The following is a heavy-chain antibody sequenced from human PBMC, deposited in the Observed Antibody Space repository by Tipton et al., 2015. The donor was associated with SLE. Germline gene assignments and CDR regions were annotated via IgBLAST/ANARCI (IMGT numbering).Heavy chain of an antibody. CDR2: IFYSGST. V-gene: IGHV4-59*01. CDR3: ATHGYSSSGRDH. D-gene: IGHD6-6*01. CDR1: GFNFSPYA. Sequence: LRLSCSASGFNFSPYAMTWVRQAPGKGLEWIGYIFYSGSTNYNPPLKSRVTIIADTSKNQFSLKLTSVTAADSAVYYCATHGYSSSGRDHWGQGTLVTVSS. J-gene: IGHJ5*02.